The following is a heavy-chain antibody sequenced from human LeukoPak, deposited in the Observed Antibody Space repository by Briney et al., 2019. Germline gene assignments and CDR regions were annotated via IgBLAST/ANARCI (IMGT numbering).Heavy chain of an antibody. V-gene: IGHV4-4*09. J-gene: IGHJ6*03. CDR1: GGSISSYY. D-gene: IGHD6-6*01. CDR2: IYTSGST. Sequence: SETLSITCTVSGGSISSYYWSWIRQPPGKGLEWIGYIYTSGSTNYNPSLKSRVTISVDTSKNQFSLKLSSVTAADTAVYYCARCWSSDYYYYMDVWGKGTTVPVSS. CDR3: ARCWSSDYYYYMDV.